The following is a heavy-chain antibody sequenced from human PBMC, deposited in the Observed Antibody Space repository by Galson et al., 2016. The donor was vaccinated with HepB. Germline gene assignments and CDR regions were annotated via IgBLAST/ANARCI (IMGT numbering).Heavy chain of an antibody. CDR1: GFTFSNYG. J-gene: IGHJ4*02. V-gene: IGHV3-7*01. CDR3: SIRLDF. Sequence: SLRLSCAASGFTFSNYGLSWVRQAPGKGLEWVANINPDGSVKHYVDSVKGRFTVSRDNSKNSLYLQMNSLRAEDTAVYYCSIRLDFWGQGTLVTVSS. D-gene: IGHD5-24*01. CDR2: INPDGSVK.